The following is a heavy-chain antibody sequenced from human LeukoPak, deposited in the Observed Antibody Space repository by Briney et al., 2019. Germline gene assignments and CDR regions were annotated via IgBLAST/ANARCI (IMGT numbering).Heavy chain of an antibody. V-gene: IGHV1-2*06. D-gene: IGHD6-13*01. J-gene: IGHJ4*02. CDR1: GYTFTGYY. CDR2: INPNSGGT. Sequence: GASVKVSCKASGYTFTGYYMHWVRQAPGQGLDWMGRINPNSGGTNYAQKFQGRVTMTRDTSISTAYMELSRLRSDDTAVYYCARAGSSSWYYGYWGQGTLVTVSS. CDR3: ARAGSSSWYYGY.